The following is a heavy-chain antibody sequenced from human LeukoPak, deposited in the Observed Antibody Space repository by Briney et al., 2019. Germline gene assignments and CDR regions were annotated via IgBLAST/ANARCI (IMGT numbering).Heavy chain of an antibody. V-gene: IGHV4-59*01. D-gene: IGHD6-19*01. Sequence: SETLSLTCTVSGGSISSYYWGWIRQPPGKGLEWIGYIYYSGSTNYNPSVKSRVTISVDTSKKQFSLKLSSVTAADTAVYYCARALSSAWPNWFDPWGQGTLVTVSS. CDR1: GGSISSYY. J-gene: IGHJ5*02. CDR2: IYYSGST. CDR3: ARALSSAWPNWFDP.